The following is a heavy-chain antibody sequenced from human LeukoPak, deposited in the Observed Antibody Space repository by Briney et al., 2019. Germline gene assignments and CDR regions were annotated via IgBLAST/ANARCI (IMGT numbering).Heavy chain of an antibody. CDR3: ARDPLTGYYFDY. CDR1: GFTFITYT. J-gene: IGHJ4*02. D-gene: IGHD1-20*01. CDR2: ISSSGSYI. Sequence: GGSLRLSCAASGFTFITYTVNWVRQSPGKGLEWVSSISSSGSYIHYADSVKGRFTISRDNAKNSLYLQMNSLRAEDTAVYYCARDPLTGYYFDYWGQGTLVTVSS. V-gene: IGHV3-21*01.